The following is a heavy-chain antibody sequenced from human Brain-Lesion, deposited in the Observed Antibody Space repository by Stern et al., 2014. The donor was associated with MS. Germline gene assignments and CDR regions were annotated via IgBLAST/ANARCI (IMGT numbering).Heavy chain of an antibody. J-gene: IGHJ3*02. D-gene: IGHD3-9*01. Sequence: VQLQESGPGLVKPSQTLSLTCPVSGGSISSGTYYWSWIRQPAGEGLEWIGRLYSRGNTEDNPPHKSGVSRSADRSRNQFPRRRSSVTAADTAVYYCARGSYGVLTGNGGHGFDIWGQGTMVTVSS. CDR3: ARGSYGVLTGNGGHGFDI. CDR2: LYSRGNT. V-gene: IGHV4-61*02. CDR1: GGSISSGTYY.